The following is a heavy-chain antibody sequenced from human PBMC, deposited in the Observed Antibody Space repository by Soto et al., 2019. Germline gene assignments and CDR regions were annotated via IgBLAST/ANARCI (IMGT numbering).Heavy chain of an antibody. CDR1: GFTFDDYA. CDR2: ISWNSGDI. CDR3: AKGNFSDYYYYMDV. V-gene: IGHV3-9*01. J-gene: IGHJ6*03. Sequence: EVQLVESGGGLVHPGRSLRLSCAASGFTFDDYAMHWVRQAPGKGLEWVSSISWNSGDIGYADSVKGRFTISRDNAKNSLYLQMNSLRAEDTALYYCAKGNFSDYYYYMDVWGKGTTVTVSS.